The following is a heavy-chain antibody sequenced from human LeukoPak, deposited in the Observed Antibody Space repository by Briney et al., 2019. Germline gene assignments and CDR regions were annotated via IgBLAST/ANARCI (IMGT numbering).Heavy chain of an antibody. J-gene: IGHJ4*02. D-gene: IGHD4/OR15-4a*01. V-gene: IGHV3-23*01. CDR1: GFTFRSYG. Sequence: GGSLRLSCAASGFTFRSYGMSWVRQAPGKGLEWVSAISGSGGTTHYADSVKGRFTISRDNSKNTLYLQVNSLRAEDTAVYYCAKGPLTRFDYWGQGTLVTVSS. CDR2: ISGSGGTT. CDR3: AKGPLTRFDY.